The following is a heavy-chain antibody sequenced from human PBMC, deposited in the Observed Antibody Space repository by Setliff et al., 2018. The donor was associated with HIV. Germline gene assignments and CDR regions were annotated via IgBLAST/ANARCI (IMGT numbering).Heavy chain of an antibody. CDR2: ISSSGNTV. J-gene: IGHJ6*03. D-gene: IGHD6-19*01. CDR3: ARVSVAGTFYYYYYMDV. CDR1: GFTFSDYE. V-gene: IGHV3-48*03. Sequence: PGGSLRLSCTASGFTFSDYEMNWVRQAPGKGLEWVSYISSSGNTVYYADSVKGRFAISRDNAKRSLYLQMNSLRGEDTAVYYCARVSVAGTFYYYYYMDVWGKGTTVTVSS.